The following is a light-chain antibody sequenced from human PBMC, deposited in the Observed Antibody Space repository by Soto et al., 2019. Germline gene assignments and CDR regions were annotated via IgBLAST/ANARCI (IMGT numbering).Light chain of an antibody. CDR1: QSVSSY. Sequence: EIVLTQSPANLSLCPGETAALSCRTSQSVSSYLAWYQQKPGQAPRLLIYDASNRATGIPARFSGSGSGTDFTLTISSLEPEDFAVYYCQQRSNWLTFGGGTKVDIK. CDR3: QQRSNWLT. V-gene: IGKV3-11*01. CDR2: DAS. J-gene: IGKJ4*01.